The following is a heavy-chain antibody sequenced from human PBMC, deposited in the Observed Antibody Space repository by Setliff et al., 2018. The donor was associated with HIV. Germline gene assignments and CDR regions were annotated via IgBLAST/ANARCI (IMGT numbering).Heavy chain of an antibody. CDR2: ISSSGNII. CDR1: GFTFRSYE. J-gene: IGHJ4*02. D-gene: IGHD3-22*01. CDR3: ARDRASSGYYARFDH. V-gene: IGHV3-48*03. Sequence: GGSLRLSCAASGFTFRSYEMNWVRQAPGKGLEWVSYISSSGNIIYHADSMKGRFTISRDNAKKLVYLQMNSLRAEDTAIYYCARDRASSGYYARFDHWGQGTLVTVSS.